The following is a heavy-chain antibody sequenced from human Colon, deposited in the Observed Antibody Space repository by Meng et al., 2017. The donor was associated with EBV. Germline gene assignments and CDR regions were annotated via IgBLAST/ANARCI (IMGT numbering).Heavy chain of an antibody. D-gene: IGHD2-15*01. CDR1: GYFISSCNYH. CDR2: SEST. CDR3: STYAVGAGGRGY. Sequence: QLLTEEWATRLVDPYRPLSLSCVFSGYFISSCNYHCSWLRQAPGKVMEWIGHSESTSYNPSLRSRVVISVDTDKNQFSLRLDSVTAADTAVYYCSTYAVGAGGRGYWGRGTLVTVSS. V-gene: IGHV4-30-4*01. J-gene: IGHJ4*02.